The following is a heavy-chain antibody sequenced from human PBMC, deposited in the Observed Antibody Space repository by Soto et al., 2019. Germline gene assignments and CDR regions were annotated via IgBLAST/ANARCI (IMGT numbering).Heavy chain of an antibody. Sequence: QVQLVQSGAEVKKPVASVKISCKASGYTFTNYAIHWVRQAPGQRLEWMGWINAGNGDTKYSQKFQGRVTITRDTSATTAYMELSSLRSEDTAVYYCARDRVVVVGATGAFNIWGQGTTVIVSS. CDR2: INAGNGDT. D-gene: IGHD2-15*01. V-gene: IGHV1-3*01. CDR1: GYTFTNYA. J-gene: IGHJ3*02. CDR3: ARDRVVVVGATGAFNI.